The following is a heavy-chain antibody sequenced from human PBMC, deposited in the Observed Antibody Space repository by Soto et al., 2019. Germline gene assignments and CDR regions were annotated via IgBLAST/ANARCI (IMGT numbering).Heavy chain of an antibody. Sequence: EVQLVESGGGLVQPGRSLRLSCAASGFTFDDYAMHWVRQAPGKGLEWVSGISWNSGSIGYADSVKGRFTISRDNAKNSLYLQMNRLRAEDTALYYCAKDTGHYCSSTSCYARSGFDYWGQGTLVTVSS. D-gene: IGHD2-2*01. CDR3: AKDTGHYCSSTSCYARSGFDY. V-gene: IGHV3-9*01. J-gene: IGHJ4*02. CDR2: ISWNSGSI. CDR1: GFTFDDYA.